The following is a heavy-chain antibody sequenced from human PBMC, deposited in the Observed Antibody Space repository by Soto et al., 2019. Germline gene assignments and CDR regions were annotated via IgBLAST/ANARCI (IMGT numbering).Heavy chain of an antibody. CDR1: GGSFSGYY. Sequence: SETLSLTCAFYGGSFSGYYWSWIRQPPGKGLEWIGEINHSGSTNYNPSLKSRVTISVDTSKNQFSLKLSSVTAADTAVYYCARGLEVPAAILNDYWGQGTLVTVSS. CDR3: ARGLEVPAAILNDY. CDR2: INHSGST. V-gene: IGHV4-34*01. D-gene: IGHD2-2*01. J-gene: IGHJ4*02.